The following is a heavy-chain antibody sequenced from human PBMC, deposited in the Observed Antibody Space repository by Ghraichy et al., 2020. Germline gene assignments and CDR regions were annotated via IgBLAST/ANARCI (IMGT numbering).Heavy chain of an antibody. CDR3: ARALGYCSSTSCRYFDY. J-gene: IGHJ4*02. V-gene: IGHV4-34*01. CDR2: INHSGST. Sequence: SETLSLTCAVYGGSFSGYYWSWIRQPPGKGLEWIGEINHSGSTNYNPSLKSRVTISVDTSKNQFSLKLSSVTAADTAVYYCARALGYCSSTSCRYFDYWGQGTLVTVSS. D-gene: IGHD2-2*01. CDR1: GGSFSGYY.